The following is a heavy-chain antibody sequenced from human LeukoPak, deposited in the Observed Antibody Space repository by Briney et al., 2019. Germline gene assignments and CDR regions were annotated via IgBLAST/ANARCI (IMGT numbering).Heavy chain of an antibody. CDR2: IKEDGTET. V-gene: IGHV3-7*03. D-gene: IGHD5-24*01. J-gene: IGHJ4*02. Sequence: GGSLRLSCAASGFMFSSNWMSWVRLAPGKGLEWVANIKEDGTETYYVDSVKGRFTISRDNAKNSLYLQMNSLKVEDTAVYYCAKEGRSLQTYWGQGTLVTVSS. CDR1: GFMFSSNW. CDR3: AKEGRSLQTY.